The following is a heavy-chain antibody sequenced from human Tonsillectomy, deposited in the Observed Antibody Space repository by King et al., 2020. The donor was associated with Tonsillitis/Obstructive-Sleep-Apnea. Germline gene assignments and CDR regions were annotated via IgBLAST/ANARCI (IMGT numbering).Heavy chain of an antibody. D-gene: IGHD6-19*01. V-gene: IGHV5-51*01. Sequence: VQLVESGAEVKKPGESLKISCKASGYSFTSYWIAWVRQMPGRGLEWMGIIYPGDSDTRNSPSFQGQVTISADKSISTAYLQWSSLKASDTAMYYWARLGMAVAATFPSPDYWGQGTLVTVSS. CDR3: ARLGMAVAATFPSPDY. J-gene: IGHJ4*02. CDR2: IYPGDSDT. CDR1: GYSFTSYW.